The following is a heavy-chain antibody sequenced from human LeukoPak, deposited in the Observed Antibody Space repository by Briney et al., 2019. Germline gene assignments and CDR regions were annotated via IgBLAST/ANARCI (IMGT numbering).Heavy chain of an antibody. Sequence: SETLSLTCTVSGGSISSYYWSWIRQPPGKGLEWIGYIYYSGSTNYNLSLKSRVTISVDTSKNQFSLKLSSVTAADTAVYYCARDEGRGYFDYWGQGTLVTVSS. CDR2: IYYSGST. J-gene: IGHJ4*02. CDR1: GGSISSYY. V-gene: IGHV4-59*01. CDR3: ARDEGRGYFDY.